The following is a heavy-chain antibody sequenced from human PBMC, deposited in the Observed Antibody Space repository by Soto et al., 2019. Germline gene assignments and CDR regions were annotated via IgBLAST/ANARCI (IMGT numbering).Heavy chain of an antibody. Sequence: AGSPRLSCAASGFTFSNYAMSWFRQAPGKGLEWVSLISNTGDHTYYADSVKGHFTISRDNSKNTLYLQMNSLRAEDTAVYYCAKTNSNTNYFDPWGQGTLVTVSS. CDR3: AKTNSNTNYFDP. V-gene: IGHV3-23*01. D-gene: IGHD1-1*01. CDR1: GFTFSNYA. CDR2: ISNTGDHT. J-gene: IGHJ5*02.